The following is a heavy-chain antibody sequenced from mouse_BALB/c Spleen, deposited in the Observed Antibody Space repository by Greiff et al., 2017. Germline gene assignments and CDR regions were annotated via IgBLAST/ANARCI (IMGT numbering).Heavy chain of an antibody. Sequence: EVQRVESGPGLVKPSQSLSLTCSVTGYSITSGYYWNWIRQFPGNKLEWMGYISYDGSNNYNPSLKNRISLTRDTSKNQFFLKLNSVTTEDTATYYCARGGMITAAWFAYWGQGTLVTVSA. V-gene: IGHV3-6*02. CDR3: ARGGMITAAWFAY. CDR1: GYSITSGYY. CDR2: ISYDGSN. J-gene: IGHJ3*01. D-gene: IGHD2-4*01.